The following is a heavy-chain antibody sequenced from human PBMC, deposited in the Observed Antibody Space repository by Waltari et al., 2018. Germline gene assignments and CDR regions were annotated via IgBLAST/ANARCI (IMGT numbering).Heavy chain of an antibody. CDR2: INFVGGYI. Sequence: EVHLVESGGGLVQPGGSLRLSCAASGFSFGDYWMHWVRQVQGRGVEGVSRINFVGGYISYADSVRGRFTISGDNAESTVYLHLNNLRVDDTAVYFCARKGGTGYPYGPFYYDHWGQGTLVNVSS. CDR3: ARKGGTGYPYGPFYYDH. V-gene: IGHV3-74*01. CDR1: GFSFGDYW. D-gene: IGHD3-9*01. J-gene: IGHJ4*02.